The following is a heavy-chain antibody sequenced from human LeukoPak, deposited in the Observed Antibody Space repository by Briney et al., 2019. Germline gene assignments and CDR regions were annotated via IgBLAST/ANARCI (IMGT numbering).Heavy chain of an antibody. J-gene: IGHJ6*02. CDR2: IIPIFGTA. V-gene: IGHV1-69*13. D-gene: IGHD3-22*01. Sequence: SVKVSCKASGGTFSSYAISWVRQAPGQGLEWMGGIIPIFGTANYAQKFQGRVTITADESTSTAYMELSSLRSEDTAVYYCASCSSYYYDSSGLALPPLTRGYYYYGMDVWGQGTTVTVSS. CDR3: ASCSSYYYDSSGLALPPLTRGYYYYGMDV. CDR1: GGTFSSYA.